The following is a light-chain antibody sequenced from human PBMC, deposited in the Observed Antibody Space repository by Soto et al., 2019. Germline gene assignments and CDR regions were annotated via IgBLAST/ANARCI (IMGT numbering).Light chain of an antibody. CDR2: GAS. V-gene: IGKV3-11*01. Sequence: EIVMPQSPATLSVSPGERATLSCRASQSVSSNLAWYQQKPGQAPRLLIYGASTRATGIPARFSGSGSGTDFTLTISSLEPEDFAVYYCQQRSNWITFGQGTRLEIK. CDR1: QSVSSN. J-gene: IGKJ5*01. CDR3: QQRSNWIT.